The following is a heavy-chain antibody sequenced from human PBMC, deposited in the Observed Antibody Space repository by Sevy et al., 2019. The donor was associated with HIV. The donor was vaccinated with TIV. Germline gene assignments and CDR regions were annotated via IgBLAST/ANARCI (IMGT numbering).Heavy chain of an antibody. CDR3: ARDLEFYDSGDYGPAFMPDY. CDR2: IWFDGSNT. CDR1: GFTFSSYG. J-gene: IGHJ4*02. Sequence: GGSLRLSCAASGFTFSSYGMHWVRQGPGKGLEWVAVIWFDGSNTYYADSVKGRFTIYRDIAKNTLHLQMNSRRAEDTAVYYCARDLEFYDSGDYGPAFMPDYWGQGTLVTVSS. D-gene: IGHD4-17*01. V-gene: IGHV3-33*01.